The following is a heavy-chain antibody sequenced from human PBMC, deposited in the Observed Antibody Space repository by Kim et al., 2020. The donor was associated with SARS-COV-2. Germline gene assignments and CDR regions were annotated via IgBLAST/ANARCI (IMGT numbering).Heavy chain of an antibody. J-gene: IGHJ4*02. CDR1: GDNFNTYW. CDR3: ARMQTDNHGVGDF. V-gene: IGHV5-51*01. Sequence: GESLKISCKVSGDNFNTYWIAWVRQMPGKGLEWMGIVHPGDSNTRYSPSFQGHVTISVDRSTSTASLQWSSLKASDTAIYYCARMQTDNHGVGDFWGQGTLVTASS. D-gene: IGHD1-26*01. CDR2: VHPGDSNT.